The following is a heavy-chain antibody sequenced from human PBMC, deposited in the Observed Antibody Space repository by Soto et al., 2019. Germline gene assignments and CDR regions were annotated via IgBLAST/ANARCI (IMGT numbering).Heavy chain of an antibody. CDR1: GFTFSSYA. J-gene: IGHJ5*02. CDR2: ISGSGGST. V-gene: IGHV3-23*01. D-gene: IGHD2-21*02. CDR3: VAYCGGDCYSGFDP. Sequence: EVQLLESGGGLVQPGGSLRLSCAASGFTFSSYAMSWVRQAPGKGLEWVSAISGSGGSTYYADSVKGRFTISRDNSKNTLYLQMNSLRAEDTAVYYCVAYCGGDCYSGFDPWGQGTPVTVSS.